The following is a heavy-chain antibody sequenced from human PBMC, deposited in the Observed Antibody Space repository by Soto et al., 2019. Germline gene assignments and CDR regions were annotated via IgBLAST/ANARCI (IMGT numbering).Heavy chain of an antibody. CDR2: MTPHSGKT. J-gene: IGHJ4*02. CDR3: ARGWEVPAANFDS. CDR1: GYTFTTYD. D-gene: IGHD2-2*01. Sequence: QVQLVQSGAEVKKPGTSVKVSCKASGYTFTTYDINWVRQAPGQGLEWMGWMTPHSGKTGYAPKFKGRVTMTRDTSISTAYMELSSLRSEDTAVYFCARGWEVPAANFDSWGQGTLVTVSS. V-gene: IGHV1-8*01.